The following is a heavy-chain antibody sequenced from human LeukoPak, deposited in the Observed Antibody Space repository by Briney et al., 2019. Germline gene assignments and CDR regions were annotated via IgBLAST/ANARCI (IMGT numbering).Heavy chain of an antibody. V-gene: IGHV3-30*02. Sequence: GGSLRLSCAASGFTFSSYGMHWFGQAPAKGRSGVAFIRYDGSNKYYADSVKGRFTISRDNSKNTLYLQMNSLRAEDTAVYYCAKDLESGYDSHDWGQGTLVTVSS. CDR1: GFTFSSYG. D-gene: IGHD5-12*01. CDR2: IRYDGSNK. CDR3: AKDLESGYDSHD. J-gene: IGHJ4*02.